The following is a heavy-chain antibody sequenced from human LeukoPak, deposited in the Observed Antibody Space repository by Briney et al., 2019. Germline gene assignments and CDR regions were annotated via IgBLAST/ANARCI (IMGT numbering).Heavy chain of an antibody. CDR2: IYTSGST. D-gene: IGHD3-22*01. V-gene: IGHV4-4*08. J-gene: IGHJ4*02. Sequence: SETLSLTCTVSGGSISSYYWSWIRQPPGKGLEWIGRIYTSGSTNYNPSLKSRVTISVDTSKNQFSLKLSSVTAADTAVYYCARDRPNYYDSSGSYYFDYWGQGTLVTVSS. CDR1: GGSISSYY. CDR3: ARDRPNYYDSSGSYYFDY.